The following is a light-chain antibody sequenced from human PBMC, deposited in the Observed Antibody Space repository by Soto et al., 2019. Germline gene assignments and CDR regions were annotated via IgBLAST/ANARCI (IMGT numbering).Light chain of an antibody. CDR2: EIN. J-gene: IGLJ1*01. CDR1: SSDVGAYYY. Sequence: QSFLTQPPSASGSPVQSVTISCTGTSSDVGAYYYFSWYQQHPGKYPKLMIYEINTRPSGFPDRFSGSKSGNTASLTVSGLQAEDDADYYCRSLAGSKNXPYVVGPGTTV. V-gene: IGLV2-8*01. CDR3: RSLAGSKNXPYV.